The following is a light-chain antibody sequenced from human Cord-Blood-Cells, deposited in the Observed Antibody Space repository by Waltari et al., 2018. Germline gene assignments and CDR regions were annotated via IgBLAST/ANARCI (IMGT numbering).Light chain of an antibody. Sequence: QPALTQPASVSGSPGQSITISCTGTSSAVGRYNLVSWYQQHPGKAPKLMIYEGSKRPSGVSNRFSGSKSGNTASLTISGLQAEDEADYYCCSYAGSSTWVFGGGTKLTVL. CDR3: CSYAGSSTWV. CDR2: EGS. J-gene: IGLJ3*02. CDR1: SSAVGRYNL. V-gene: IGLV2-23*01.